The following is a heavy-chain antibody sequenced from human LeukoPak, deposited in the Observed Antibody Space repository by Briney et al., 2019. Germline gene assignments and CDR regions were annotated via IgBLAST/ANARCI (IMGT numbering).Heavy chain of an antibody. Sequence: SETLSLTCAVYGGSFSGYYWSWIRQPPGKGLEWIGEINHSGSTNYNPSLKSRVTISVDTSKNQFSLKLSSVTAADTAVYYCASRMATIRSSDYWGQGTPVTVSS. J-gene: IGHJ4*02. V-gene: IGHV4-34*01. D-gene: IGHD5-24*01. CDR2: INHSGST. CDR3: ASRMATIRSSDY. CDR1: GGSFSGYY.